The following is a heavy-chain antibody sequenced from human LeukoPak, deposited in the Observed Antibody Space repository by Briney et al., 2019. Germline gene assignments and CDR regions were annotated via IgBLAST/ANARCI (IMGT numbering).Heavy chain of an antibody. D-gene: IGHD3-22*01. CDR1: GGSISSYY. J-gene: IGHJ3*01. CDR3: AGAPYYYDATKPRAFDV. V-gene: IGHV4-59*01. Sequence: SETLSLTCTVSGGSISSYYGSWIRQPPGKGLERIGYIYYRGSTNYNPSLKSRVTISVDTSKNQVSLELRSGTAADTAVYYCAGAPYYYDATKPRAFDVWGQGTMVTVSS. CDR2: IYYRGST.